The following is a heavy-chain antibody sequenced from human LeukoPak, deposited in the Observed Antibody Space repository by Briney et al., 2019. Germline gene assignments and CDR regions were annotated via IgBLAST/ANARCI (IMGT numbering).Heavy chain of an antibody. Sequence: ASVKVSCKASGYNFNDHDMHWVRQAPGQGLEWVGRMNPNSGGTTYAQKFQGRVSMTRDTSISTAYMELSRLTYDDTAIVYCGRDRMGSYLDWGRGT. CDR2: MNPNSGGT. J-gene: IGHJ4*01. D-gene: IGHD3-10*01. CDR3: GRDRMGSYLD. V-gene: IGHV1-2*06. CDR1: GYNFNDHD.